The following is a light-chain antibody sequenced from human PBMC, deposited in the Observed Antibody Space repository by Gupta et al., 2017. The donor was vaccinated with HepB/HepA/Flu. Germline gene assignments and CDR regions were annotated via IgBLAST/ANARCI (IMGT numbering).Light chain of an antibody. V-gene: IGKV1-9*01. Sequence: IRSTQSPSFLSASVGDRVTITRRASPGISSYLAWYQQKPGKAPKLLIYAASTLQSGVPSRFSGSGSGTEFTRTISSLQPEDFATYYCQQLSAFGPGTKVEIK. CDR2: AAS. J-gene: IGKJ3*01. CDR1: PGISSY. CDR3: QQLSA.